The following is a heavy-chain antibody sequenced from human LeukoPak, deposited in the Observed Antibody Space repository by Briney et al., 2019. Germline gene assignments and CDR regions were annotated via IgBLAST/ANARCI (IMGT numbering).Heavy chain of an antibody. CDR1: GFTFSSYG. D-gene: IGHD3-10*01. CDR3: AKDQGDMVRGVYYYYGMDV. V-gene: IGHV3-30*18. J-gene: IGHJ6*02. CDR2: IAYSGRNR. Sequence: GGSLRLSCAASGFTFSSYGMHWVRQAPGKGLEWLAVIAYSGRNRYYADSVKGRFTISRDNSKKTLYLEMNSLRAEDTAVYYCAKDQGDMVRGVYYYYGMDVWGQGTTVTVSS.